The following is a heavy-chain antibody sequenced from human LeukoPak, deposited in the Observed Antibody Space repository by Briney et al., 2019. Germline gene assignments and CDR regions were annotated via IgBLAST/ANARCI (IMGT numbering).Heavy chain of an antibody. CDR1: GGSISSYY. V-gene: IGHV4-39*07. J-gene: IGHJ4*02. D-gene: IGHD3-22*01. Sequence: SETLSLTCTVSGGSISSYYWGWIRQPPGKGLEWIGSIYYSGSTYYNPSLKSRVTISVDTSKNQFSLKLSSVTAADTAVYYCARGIGIYYDSSGYYWRGYFDYWGQGTLVTVSS. CDR3: ARGIGIYYDSSGYYWRGYFDY. CDR2: IYYSGST.